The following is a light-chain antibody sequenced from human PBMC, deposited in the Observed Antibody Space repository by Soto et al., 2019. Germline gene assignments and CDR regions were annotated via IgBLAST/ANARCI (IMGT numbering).Light chain of an antibody. CDR2: RAS. CDR3: QQYNSYSPRLT. Sequence: DIQMTQSPSPLSASVGDRVTITCRASQSISTWLAWYQQKPGKAPKLLIYRASSLESGVPSRFSGSGSGTEFTLAISSLQPDDFATYYCQQYNSYSPRLTFGGGTKVETK. J-gene: IGKJ4*01. V-gene: IGKV1-5*03. CDR1: QSISTW.